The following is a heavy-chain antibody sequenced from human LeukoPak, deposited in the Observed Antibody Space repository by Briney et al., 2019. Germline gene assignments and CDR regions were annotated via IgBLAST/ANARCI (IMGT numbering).Heavy chain of an antibody. J-gene: IGHJ4*02. D-gene: IGHD2-2*01. CDR2: ISYDGSNK. CDR3: AKDLGCYCSSTSCYAGEGFVY. V-gene: IGHV3-30*18. Sequence: PGGSLRLFCAASGFTLSSYGMHWVRQAPGKALEWVAVISYDGSNKYYADSVKGRFTISRDNSKNTLYLQMNSLRAEDTAVYYCAKDLGCYCSSTSCYAGEGFVYWGQGTLVTVSS. CDR1: GFTLSSYG.